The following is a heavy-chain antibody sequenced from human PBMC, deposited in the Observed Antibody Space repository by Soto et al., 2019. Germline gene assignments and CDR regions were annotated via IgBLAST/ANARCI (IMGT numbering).Heavy chain of an antibody. J-gene: IGHJ4*02. V-gene: IGHV4-34*01. CDR2: INHSGST. CDR3: ARTRDFDY. CDR1: GGSFSGYY. Sequence: SETLSLTCAVYGGSFSGYYWSWIRQPPGKGLEWIGEINHSGSTNYNPSLKSRVTISVDTSKNQFSLKLSSVTAADTAVYYCARTRDFDYWGQGTLVTVSS.